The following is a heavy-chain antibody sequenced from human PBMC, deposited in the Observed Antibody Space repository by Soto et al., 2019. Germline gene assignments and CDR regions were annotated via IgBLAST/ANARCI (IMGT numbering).Heavy chain of an antibody. D-gene: IGHD2-21*01. Sequence: EVQLVESGGVLVQPGGSLRLACAASGFTFGRHWMHWIRQTPGEGRVSISRVNPEATITDYADSVRGRFTISRDNAKSTLYLEMHSLTAEDTGVYYCARPKGAAYSAFAIWGQGTKVTVSS. J-gene: IGHJ3*02. CDR2: VNPEATIT. V-gene: IGHV3-74*01. CDR1: GFTFGRHW. CDR3: ARPKGAAYSAFAI.